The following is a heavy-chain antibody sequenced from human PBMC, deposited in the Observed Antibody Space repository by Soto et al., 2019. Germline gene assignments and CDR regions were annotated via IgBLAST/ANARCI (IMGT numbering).Heavy chain of an antibody. CDR1: GFSFSSFA. Sequence: EVQLLESGGGFIHPGGSLRLSCAASGFSFSSFAMNWVRQAPGKGVEGVSIISGSADSTFFADSVKGRFTISRDNSKSTLYLQINSLRAEDTAVYYCAKTRGAMIYAISVYGMDVWGQGTTVTVSS. J-gene: IGHJ6*02. D-gene: IGHD2-8*01. V-gene: IGHV3-23*01. CDR2: ISGSADST. CDR3: AKTRGAMIYAISVYGMDV.